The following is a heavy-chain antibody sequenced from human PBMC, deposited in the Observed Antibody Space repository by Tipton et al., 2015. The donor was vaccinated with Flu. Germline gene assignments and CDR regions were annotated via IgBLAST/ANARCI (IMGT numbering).Heavy chain of an antibody. D-gene: IGHD5-12*01. CDR2: IIPIFGTA. J-gene: IGHJ4*02. CDR3: CGAHSGYERLPDY. Sequence: QSGPEVKKPGSSVKVSCKASGGTFSSYAISWVRQAPGQGLEWMGGIIPIFGTANYAQKFQGRVTITADKSTSTAYMELSSLRSEDTAVYYCCGAHSGYERLPDYWGQGTLVTVSS. CDR1: GGTFSSYA. V-gene: IGHV1-69*06.